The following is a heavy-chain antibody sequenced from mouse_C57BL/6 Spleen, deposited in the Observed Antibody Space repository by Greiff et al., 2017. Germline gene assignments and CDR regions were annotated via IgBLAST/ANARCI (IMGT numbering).Heavy chain of an antibody. Sequence: EVKLMESGAELVKPGASVKLSCTASGFNIKDYYMHWVKQRTEQGLEWIGRIDPEDGETKYAPKFQGKATITADTASNTAYLQLSSLTSEDTAVYYCASWGVVARSYFDYWGQGTTLTVSS. CDR3: ASWGVVARSYFDY. D-gene: IGHD1-1*01. CDR1: GFNIKDYY. J-gene: IGHJ2*01. V-gene: IGHV14-2*01. CDR2: IDPEDGET.